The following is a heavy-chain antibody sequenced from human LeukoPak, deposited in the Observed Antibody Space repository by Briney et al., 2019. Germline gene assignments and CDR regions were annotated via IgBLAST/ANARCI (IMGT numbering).Heavy chain of an antibody. D-gene: IGHD5-24*01. V-gene: IGHV3-23*01. CDR3: AIQRWLQSGTINYFEY. CDR1: GFTFSNYL. Sequence: GGSLRLSCAASGFTFSNYLISWVRQAPGEGLEWVSAISGNGVDTYYADSVKGRFTISRDNSKNTLYLQMNSLRPDDTAVYYCAIQRWLQSGTINYFEYWGQGTLVTVSS. CDR2: ISGNGVDT. J-gene: IGHJ4*02.